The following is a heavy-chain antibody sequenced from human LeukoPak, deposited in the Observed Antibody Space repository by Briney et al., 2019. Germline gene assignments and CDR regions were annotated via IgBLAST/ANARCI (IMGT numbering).Heavy chain of an antibody. D-gene: IGHD1-26*01. J-gene: IGHJ4*02. Sequence: PGGSLRLSCAASGFTFGTYSMSWVRQAPGKGLEWVSGISGSGGQTFYADSVKGRFTISRDNSNSFLFLHMDSLRAEDTALYYCAKDMKPDGLWDAGYWGQGTLVTVSS. CDR2: ISGSGGQT. CDR3: AKDMKPDGLWDAGY. CDR1: GFTFGTYS. V-gene: IGHV3-23*01.